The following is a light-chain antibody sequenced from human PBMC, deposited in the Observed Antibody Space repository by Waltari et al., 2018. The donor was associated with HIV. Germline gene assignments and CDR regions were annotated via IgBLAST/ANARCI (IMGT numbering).Light chain of an antibody. CDR2: EVT. CDR3: TSYVDNFGVL. J-gene: IGLJ2*01. Sequence: QSALTPPPPASGSPGPSVTISRPGPSNHVGAYDFYSWYPQHPGRAPKLLIYEVTNRPSGVPDRFSGSKSGNTASLTVSGLQAEDDGHYFCTSYVDNFGVLFGGGTKLAVL. CDR1: SNHVGAYDF. V-gene: IGLV2-8*01.